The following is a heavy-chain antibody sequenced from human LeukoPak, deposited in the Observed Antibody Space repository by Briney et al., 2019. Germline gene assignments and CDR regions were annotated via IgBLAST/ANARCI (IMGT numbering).Heavy chain of an antibody. D-gene: IGHD2-15*01. CDR3: ARERVYCSGGSCYPYYGMDV. CDR2: IYCSGST. Sequence: SETLSLTCTVSGGSISSGDYYWSWIRQPPGKGLEWIGYIYCSGSTYYNPSLKSRVTISVDTSKNQFSPKLSSVTAADTAVYYCARERVYCSGGSCYPYYGMDVWGQGTTVTVSS. J-gene: IGHJ6*02. CDR1: GGSISSGDYY. V-gene: IGHV4-30-4*01.